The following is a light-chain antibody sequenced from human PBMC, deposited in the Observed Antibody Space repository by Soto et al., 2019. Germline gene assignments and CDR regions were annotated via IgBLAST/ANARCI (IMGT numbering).Light chain of an antibody. CDR3: QHYGSYSET. CDR1: EKIDTW. V-gene: IGKV1-5*03. J-gene: IGKJ1*01. Sequence: DLQMTQSPSTLSASVGDRVTITCRASEKIDTWLAWYQMKPGRAPKLLIYQAYNLENEVPSRFSGSGSGTEFTLTISSLQPDDFASYYCQHYGSYSETFGQGTKVEIK. CDR2: QAY.